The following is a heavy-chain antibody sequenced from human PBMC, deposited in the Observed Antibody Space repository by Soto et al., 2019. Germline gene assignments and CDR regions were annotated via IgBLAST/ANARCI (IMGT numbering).Heavy chain of an antibody. CDR3: AVNRGQWRHPPPLIYYYYGMDC. J-gene: IGHJ6*02. D-gene: IGHD6-19*01. V-gene: IGHV1-69*13. CDR2: IIPIFGTA. Sequence: SVKVSCKASGGTFSSYAISWVRQAPGQGLEWMGGIIPIFGTANYAQKFQGRVTITADESTSTAYMELSSLRSEDTAVYYCAVNRGQWRHPPPLIYYYYGMDCWGQGTTVTVSS. CDR1: GGTFSSYA.